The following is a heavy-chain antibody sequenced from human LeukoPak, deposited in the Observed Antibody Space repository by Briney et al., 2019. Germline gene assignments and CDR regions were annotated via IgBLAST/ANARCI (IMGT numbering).Heavy chain of an antibody. CDR2: ISGYNGNT. V-gene: IGHV1-18*01. J-gene: IGHJ4*02. CDR3: ARVANVDTAMAHHIGFDY. CDR1: GYTFSNYG. Sequence: GASVKVSCKASGYTFSNYGISWVRQAPGQGLEWMGWISGYNGNTKNAQKLQGRVTMTTDTSKNQFSLKLSSVTAADTAVYYCARVANVDTAMAHHIGFDYWGQGTLVTVSS. D-gene: IGHD5-18*01.